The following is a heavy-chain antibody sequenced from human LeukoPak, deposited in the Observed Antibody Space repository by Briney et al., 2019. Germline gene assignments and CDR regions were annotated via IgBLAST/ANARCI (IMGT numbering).Heavy chain of an antibody. CDR1: GYTFTSYG. CDR3: ASTVVTPGFWVY. J-gene: IGHJ4*02. CDR2: ISAYNGNT. D-gene: IGHD4-23*01. V-gene: IGHV1-18*01. Sequence: ASVKVSCKASGYTFTSYGISWVRQAPGQGLEWMGWISAYNGNTNYAQKLQGRVTMTTDTSTSTAYMELRSLRSDDTAVYYCASTVVTPGFWVYWGQGTLVTVSS.